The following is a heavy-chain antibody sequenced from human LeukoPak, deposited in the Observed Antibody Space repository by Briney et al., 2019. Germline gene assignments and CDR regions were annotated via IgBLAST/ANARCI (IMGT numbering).Heavy chain of an antibody. CDR3: TKERRRDDILTGSFSD. CDR1: GFTFSSYG. V-gene: IGHV3-23*01. J-gene: IGHJ4*02. Sequence: GGSLILYCAASGFTFSSYGMSWVRQAPGNGLESVSPFSGSGGSTYYADSVKGRFTISRDNSKNTLYLQMNSLRAEDTAVYYCTKERRRDDILTGSFSDWGQGILVTVSS. CDR2: FSGSGGST. D-gene: IGHD3-9*01.